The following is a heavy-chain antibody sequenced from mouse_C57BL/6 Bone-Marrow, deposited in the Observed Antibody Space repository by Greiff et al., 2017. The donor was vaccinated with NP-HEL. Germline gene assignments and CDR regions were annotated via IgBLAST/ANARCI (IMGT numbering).Heavy chain of an antibody. Sequence: VQLQQSGAELVRPGASVTLSCKASGYTFTDYEMHWVKQTPVHGLEWIGAIDPETGGTASNQKFKGKAILTADKSSSTAYMELRSLTSEDSAVYYCITTVVATFFYYAMDYWGQGTSVTVSS. CDR3: ITTVVATFFYYAMDY. J-gene: IGHJ4*01. CDR1: GYTFTDYE. CDR2: IDPETGGT. D-gene: IGHD1-1*01. V-gene: IGHV1-15*01.